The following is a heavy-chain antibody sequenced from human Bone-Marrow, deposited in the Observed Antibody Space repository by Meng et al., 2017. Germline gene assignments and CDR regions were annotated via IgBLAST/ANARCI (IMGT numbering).Heavy chain of an antibody. CDR1: GGSFSDYY. V-gene: IGHV4-34*01. J-gene: IGHJ4*02. Sequence: QVQLPRWGAGRLKPPETLSRTCVVSGGSFSDYYWSWIRQPPGKGLEWIGEINHSGSTNYNPSLESRATISVDTSQNNLSLKLSSVTAADSAVYYCARGPTTMAHDFDYWGQGTLVTVSS. CDR3: ARGPTTMAHDFDY. D-gene: IGHD4-11*01. CDR2: INHSGST.